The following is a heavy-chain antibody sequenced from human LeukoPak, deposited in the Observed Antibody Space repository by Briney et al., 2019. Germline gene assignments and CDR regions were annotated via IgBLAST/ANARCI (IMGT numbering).Heavy chain of an antibody. CDR1: GFTFSSYS. J-gene: IGHJ4*02. D-gene: IGHD1-7*01. Sequence: GGSLRLSCAASGFTFSSYSMNWVRQAPGKGLEWVSSISSSSSYIYYADSVKGRFTISRDNAKNLLYLQMNSLRAEDTAVYYCARGGETGTSPFDYWGQGTLVTVSS. V-gene: IGHV3-21*01. CDR2: ISSSSSYI. CDR3: ARGGETGTSPFDY.